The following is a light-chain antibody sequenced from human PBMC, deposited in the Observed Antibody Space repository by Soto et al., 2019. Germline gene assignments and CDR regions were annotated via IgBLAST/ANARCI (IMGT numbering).Light chain of an antibody. J-gene: IGKJ1*01. Sequence: IQITQSPSSLSASVGDRVTITCRASQDIRNELGWYQQRPGKAPKLLIYAASTLQSGVPSRFSASGSGTDFTLTISSLQPEDFATYYCLQDYNYPRTFGPGTKVDIK. CDR1: QDIRNE. V-gene: IGKV1-6*01. CDR3: LQDYNYPRT. CDR2: AAS.